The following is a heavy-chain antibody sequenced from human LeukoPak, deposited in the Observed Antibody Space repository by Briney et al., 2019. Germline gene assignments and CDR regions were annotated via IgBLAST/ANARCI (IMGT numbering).Heavy chain of an antibody. CDR3: AKRPVVGDYYFDY. Sequence: GGSLRLSCAASGLTLSSYAMSWVRQAPGKGLECVSGISGSGGSTYYADSVKGRFTISRDNSKTTLYLQMNSLRAEDTAVYYCAKRPVVGDYYFDYWGQGTLVTVSS. D-gene: IGHD6-19*01. CDR1: GLTLSSYA. CDR2: ISGSGGST. J-gene: IGHJ4*02. V-gene: IGHV3-23*01.